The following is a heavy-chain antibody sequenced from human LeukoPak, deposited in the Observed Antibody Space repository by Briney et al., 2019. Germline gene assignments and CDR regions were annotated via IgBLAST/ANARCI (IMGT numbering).Heavy chain of an antibody. CDR3: ARLPDVSGWPFDY. CDR2: IRYSGRT. J-gene: IGHJ4*02. Sequence: SETLSLTCTDSDDSISRDFWTWLRQPPGKGLEWIGYIRYSGRTEYNPSLKSRVTISIQTSKDQFSLKLTSVTAADTAIYYCARLPDVSGWPFDYWGQGILVTVSS. CDR1: DDSISRDF. V-gene: IGHV4-59*01. D-gene: IGHD6-19*01.